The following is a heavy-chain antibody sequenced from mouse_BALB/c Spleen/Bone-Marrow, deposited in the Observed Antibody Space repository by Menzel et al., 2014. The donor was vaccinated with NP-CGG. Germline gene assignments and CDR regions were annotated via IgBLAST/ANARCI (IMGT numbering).Heavy chain of an antibody. V-gene: IGHV14-3*02. CDR3: ARNYGYGKSSAY. J-gene: IGHJ3*01. CDR2: IDPANGNT. Sequence: EVQLQQSGAELVKPGASVKLSCTASGFNFKDTYMHWVKQRPEQGLEWIGRIDPANGNTKYDPKFQGKATITADTSSNTAYLQLSSLTSEDTAVYYCARNYGYGKSSAYWGQGTLVTVSA. CDR1: GFNFKDTY. D-gene: IGHD2-2*01.